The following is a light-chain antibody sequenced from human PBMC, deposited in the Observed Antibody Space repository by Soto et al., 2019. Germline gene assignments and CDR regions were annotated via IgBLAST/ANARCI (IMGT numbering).Light chain of an antibody. J-gene: IGLJ2*01. CDR3: AAWDDSLNGPV. CDR2: GLN. CDR1: SSNIGSNT. V-gene: IGLV1-44*01. Sequence: QSVLTQPPSASGTPGQRVTISCSGASSNIGSNTVNWYQQLPGTAPKLLIYGLNQRPSGVPDRFSGSKSDTSASLAISGLQSEDEADYYCAAWDDSLNGPVFGGGTTVTVL.